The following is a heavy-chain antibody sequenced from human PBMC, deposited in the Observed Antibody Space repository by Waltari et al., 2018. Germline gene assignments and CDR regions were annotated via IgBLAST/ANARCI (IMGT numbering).Heavy chain of an antibody. D-gene: IGHD3-10*01. Sequence: QVQLQESGPGLVKPSETLSLTCTVSGGSISSYYWSWIRQPPGKGLEWIGYIYYSGSTNYNPSLKSRVTISVDTSKNQFSRKLSSVAAADTAVYYCAREIFYGSGSYFPAWGQGTLVTVSS. CDR1: GGSISSYY. CDR2: IYYSGST. CDR3: AREIFYGSGSYFPA. J-gene: IGHJ5*02. V-gene: IGHV4-59*01.